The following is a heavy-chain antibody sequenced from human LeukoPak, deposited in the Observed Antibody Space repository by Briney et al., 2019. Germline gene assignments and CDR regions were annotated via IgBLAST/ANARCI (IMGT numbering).Heavy chain of an antibody. D-gene: IGHD3-16*01. V-gene: IGHV1-46*01. CDR1: GYTFTSYY. Sequence: ASVKVSCKASGYTFTSYYMHWVRQAPGQGLEWMGIINPSGGSTNYAQKLQGRVTMTTDTSTNTAYMELRSLRSDDTAVYYCAREGLGELTLDYWGQGTLATVSS. J-gene: IGHJ4*02. CDR2: INPSGGST. CDR3: AREGLGELTLDY.